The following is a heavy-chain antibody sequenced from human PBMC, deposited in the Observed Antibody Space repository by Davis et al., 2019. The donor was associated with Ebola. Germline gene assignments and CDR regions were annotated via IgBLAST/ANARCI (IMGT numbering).Heavy chain of an antibody. Sequence: ASVPVSCQASVYTFTSYGIRWLRQAPGQGLEGMGWISAHNVYTNYAQKLQGRVTMTTETSTSTAYMELRSLRSDDTALYYCARGLRFLEWLLMGHDAFDIWGQGTMVTVSS. J-gene: IGHJ3*02. D-gene: IGHD3-3*01. CDR2: ISAHNVYT. CDR1: VYTFTSYG. CDR3: ARGLRFLEWLLMGHDAFDI. V-gene: IGHV1-18*01.